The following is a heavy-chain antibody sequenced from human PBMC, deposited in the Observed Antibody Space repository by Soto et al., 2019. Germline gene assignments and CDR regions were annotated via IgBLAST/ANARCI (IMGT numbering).Heavy chain of an antibody. D-gene: IGHD4-17*01. V-gene: IGHV4-31*03. Sequence: SETLSLTCTVSGGSISSGGYYWSWIRQHPGKGLEWIGYIYYSGSTYYNPSLKSRVTISVDTSKNQFSLKLSSVTAADTAVYYCARTATTVTTDYFDYWGQGTLVTVSS. CDR2: IYYSGST. J-gene: IGHJ4*02. CDR3: ARTATTVTTDYFDY. CDR1: GGSISSGGYY.